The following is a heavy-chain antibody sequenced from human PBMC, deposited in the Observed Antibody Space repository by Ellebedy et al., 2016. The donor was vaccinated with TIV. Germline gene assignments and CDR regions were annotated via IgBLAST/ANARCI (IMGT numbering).Heavy chain of an antibody. Sequence: SVKVSXXASGGTFSSYAISWVRQAPGQGLEWMGGIIPIFGTANYAQKFQGRVTITRDTSATIAYMELSSLISEDTGIYYCATREWLDPMDVWGQGTTITVSS. D-gene: IGHD3-3*01. V-gene: IGHV1-69*05. CDR1: GGTFSSYA. J-gene: IGHJ6*02. CDR2: IIPIFGTA. CDR3: ATREWLDPMDV.